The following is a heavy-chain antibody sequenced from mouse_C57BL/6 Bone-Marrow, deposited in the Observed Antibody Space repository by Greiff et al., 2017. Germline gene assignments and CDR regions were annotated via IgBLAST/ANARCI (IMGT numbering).Heavy chain of an antibody. CDR1: GFNIKDYY. Sequence: EVQLQQSGAELVRPGASVTLSCTASGFNIKDYYMHWVKQRPEQGLEWIGRIDPYDGYTEYEHKFQGKATMTADTSSNTAYLQLRSLTSEDTAVYYCTTHDTDDSSGYVLDYWGQGTTLTVSS. D-gene: IGHD3-2*02. J-gene: IGHJ2*01. CDR3: TTHDTDDSSGYVLDY. V-gene: IGHV14-1*01. CDR2: IDPYDGYT.